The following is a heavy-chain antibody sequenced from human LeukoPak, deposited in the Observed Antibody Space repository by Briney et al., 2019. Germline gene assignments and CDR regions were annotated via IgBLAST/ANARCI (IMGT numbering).Heavy chain of an antibody. CDR2: IYYSGST. CDR1: GGSISSGSYY. D-gene: IGHD6-13*01. V-gene: IGHV4-30-2*03. CDR3: ARHYFGGIAAAGNENSGDPDY. J-gene: IGHJ4*02. Sequence: PSQTLSLTCTVSGGSISSGSYYWSWIRQPAGKGLEWIGSIYYSGSTYYNPSLKSRVTISVDTSKNQFSLKLSSVTAADTAVYYCARHYFGGIAAAGNENSGDPDYWGQGTLVTVSS.